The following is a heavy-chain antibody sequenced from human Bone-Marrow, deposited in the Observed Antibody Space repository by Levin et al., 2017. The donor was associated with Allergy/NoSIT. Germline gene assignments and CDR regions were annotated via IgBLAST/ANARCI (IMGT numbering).Heavy chain of an antibody. Sequence: GESLKISCKTSGYTFTSYGVSWVRQAPGQGLEWVGWISVYNGNTNYAQKLRGRVTMTTDTSTSTGYLELKSLRSDDTAVYYCARGEGSPEGFDSWGPGTLVTVSS. CDR3: ARGEGSPEGFDS. V-gene: IGHV1-18*01. CDR2: ISVYNGNT. CDR1: GYTFTSYG. D-gene: IGHD1-26*01. J-gene: IGHJ4*02.